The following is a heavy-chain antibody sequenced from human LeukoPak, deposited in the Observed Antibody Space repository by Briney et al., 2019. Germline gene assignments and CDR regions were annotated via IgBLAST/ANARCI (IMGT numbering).Heavy chain of an antibody. CDR3: ARDPNREFDY. D-gene: IGHD1-26*01. Sequence: PGGSLRLSCAASGFTFSSYAMSWIRQPAGKGLEWIGRIYTSGSTNYNPSLKSRVTMSVDTSKNQFSLKLSSVTAADTAVYYCARDPNREFDYWGQGTLVTVSS. CDR1: GFTFSSYA. CDR2: IYTSGST. V-gene: IGHV4-4*07. J-gene: IGHJ4*02.